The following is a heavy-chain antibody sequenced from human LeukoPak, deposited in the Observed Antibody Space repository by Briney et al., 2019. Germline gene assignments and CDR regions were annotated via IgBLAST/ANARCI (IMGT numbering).Heavy chain of an antibody. D-gene: IGHD3-22*01. CDR2: ISSSSDYI. CDR3: ARVLYYDNSAYST. CDR1: GFTFSGYA. Sequence: GGSLRLSCAASGFTFSGYAMNWVRQAPGKGLEWVSSISSSSDYIYYADSVKGRFTISRDNAKNSLFLQMNSLRAEDTAVYYCARVLYYDNSAYSTWGQGTLVTVSS. J-gene: IGHJ5*02. V-gene: IGHV3-21*01.